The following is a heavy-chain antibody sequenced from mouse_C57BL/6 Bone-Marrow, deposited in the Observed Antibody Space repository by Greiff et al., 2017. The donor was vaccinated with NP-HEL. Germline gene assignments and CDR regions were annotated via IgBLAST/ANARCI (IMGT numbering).Heavy chain of an antibody. J-gene: IGHJ3*01. Sequence: EVKLMESEGGLVQPGSSMKLSCTASGFTFSDYYMAWVRQVPEKGLEWVANINYDGSSTYYLDSLKSRFIISRDNAKNILYLQMSSLKSEDTATYYCAREGYGSRGWFAYWGQGTLVTVSA. D-gene: IGHD1-1*01. CDR2: INYDGSST. CDR1: GFTFSDYY. V-gene: IGHV5-16*01. CDR3: AREGYGSRGWFAY.